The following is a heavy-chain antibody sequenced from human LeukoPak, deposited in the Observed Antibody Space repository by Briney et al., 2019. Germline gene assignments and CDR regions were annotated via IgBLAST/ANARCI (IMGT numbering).Heavy chain of an antibody. J-gene: IGHJ4*02. CDR2: ISGSSGAI. CDR1: GITFSSYN. CDR3: ARVANSNYYFDC. Sequence: GSLRLPCTASGITFSSYNMNWVRQTPGKGLEWLSYISGSSGAIYYADSVKGRFTISRDNAKNSLDLQMNSLRDEDTALYYCARVANSNYYFDCWGQGTLVTVSS. D-gene: IGHD1-7*01. V-gene: IGHV3-48*02.